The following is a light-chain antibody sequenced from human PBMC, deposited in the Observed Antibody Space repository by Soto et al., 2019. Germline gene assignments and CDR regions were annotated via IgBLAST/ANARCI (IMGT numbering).Light chain of an antibody. CDR1: QSVSSSY. J-gene: IGKJ4*01. CDR3: QQYGSSPLT. CDR2: GAS. Sequence: PGERATLSCRASQSVSSSYLAWYQQKPGQAPRLLIYGASSRATGIPDRFSGSGSGTDFTLTISRLEPEDFAVYYCQQYGSSPLTFGVGTKVEIK. V-gene: IGKV3-20*01.